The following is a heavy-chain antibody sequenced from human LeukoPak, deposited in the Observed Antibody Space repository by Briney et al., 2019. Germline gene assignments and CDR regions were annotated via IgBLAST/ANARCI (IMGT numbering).Heavy chain of an antibody. CDR3: ARGWTATTPFGY. V-gene: IGHV3-21*01. Sequence: GGSLRLSCAASGFTFSSYSMNWVRQAPGKGLEWVSSISSSSSYIYYADSVKGRFTISRDNAKNSLYLQMNSLRAEDTAVYYCARGWTATTPFGYWGQGTLVTVSS. CDR2: ISSSSSYI. D-gene: IGHD1-1*01. CDR1: GFTFSSYS. J-gene: IGHJ4*02.